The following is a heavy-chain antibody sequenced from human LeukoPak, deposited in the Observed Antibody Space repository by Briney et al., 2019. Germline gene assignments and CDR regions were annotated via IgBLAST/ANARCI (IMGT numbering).Heavy chain of an antibody. CDR3: ARERSHAFDI. CDR2: ISYDGSNR. Sequence: GGSLRLSCAASGFTFSSYAMHWVRQAPGKGLEGVAVISYDGSNRYYAESVKGRVTISRDNSKTTLYLQMNSLRAEDTAVYYCARERSHAFDIWGQGTMVTVSS. J-gene: IGHJ3*02. V-gene: IGHV3-30-3*01. CDR1: GFTFSSYA.